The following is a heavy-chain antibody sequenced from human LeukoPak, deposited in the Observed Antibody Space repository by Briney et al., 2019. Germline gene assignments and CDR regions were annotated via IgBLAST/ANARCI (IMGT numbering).Heavy chain of an antibody. V-gene: IGHV3-15*01. J-gene: IGHJ4*02. D-gene: IGHD3-10*01. CDR1: GFTFSNAW. CDR3: TTELRFEEFDPYYFDY. Sequence: PGGSLRLSCAASGFTFSNAWMSWVRQAPGKGLEWVGRIKSKTDGGTTDYAAPVKGRFTISRDDSKNTLYLQMNSLKTEDTAVYYCTTELRFEEFDPYYFDYWGQGTLVTVSS. CDR2: IKSKTDGGTT.